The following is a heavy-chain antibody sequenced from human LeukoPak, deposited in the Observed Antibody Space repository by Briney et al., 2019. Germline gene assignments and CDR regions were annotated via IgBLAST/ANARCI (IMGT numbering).Heavy chain of an antibody. CDR3: ATRPSGESYVPYFDY. J-gene: IGHJ4*02. Sequence: SETLSLTCTVSGGSISSYYWSWIRQPPGKGLEWIGYIYYSGSTNYNPSLKSRVTISVDTSKNQFSLKLSSVTAADTAVYYCATRPSGESYVPYFDYWGQGIPVTVTS. D-gene: IGHD2-2*01. CDR2: IYYSGST. V-gene: IGHV4-59*01. CDR1: GGSISSYY.